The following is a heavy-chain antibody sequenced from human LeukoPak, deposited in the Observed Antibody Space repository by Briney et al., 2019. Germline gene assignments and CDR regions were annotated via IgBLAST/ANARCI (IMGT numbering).Heavy chain of an antibody. V-gene: IGHV4-61*02. CDR3: ARPTTIDAFDI. CDR1: GGSISSGSYY. J-gene: IGHJ3*02. D-gene: IGHD3-9*01. Sequence: SQTLSLTCTVSGGSISSGSYYWSWIRQPAGKGLEWIGRIYTSGSTNYNPSLKSRVTISVDTSKNQFSLKLSSVTAADTAVYYCARPTTIDAFDIWGQGTMVTVSS. CDR2: IYTSGST.